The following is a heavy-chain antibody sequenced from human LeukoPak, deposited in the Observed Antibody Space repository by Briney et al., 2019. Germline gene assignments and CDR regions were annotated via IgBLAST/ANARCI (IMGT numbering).Heavy chain of an antibody. CDR2: IYNGGST. D-gene: IGHD1-20*01. CDR1: GFTVSSNY. Sequence: GGSLRLSCAASGFTVSSNYMSWVRQAPGKGLEWVSSIYNGGSTYYADSVKGRFTISRDNSKNTLYLQMNSLRADDTAVYYCARERGYHGSGGGLTETPHLYFFGIDFLGQGTTVTVSS. J-gene: IGHJ6*01. CDR3: ARERGYHGSGGGLTETPHLYFFGIDF. V-gene: IGHV3-53*01.